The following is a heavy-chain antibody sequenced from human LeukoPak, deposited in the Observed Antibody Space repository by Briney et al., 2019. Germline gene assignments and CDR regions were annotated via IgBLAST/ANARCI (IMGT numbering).Heavy chain of an antibody. Sequence: PGGSLRLSCAASGFTFSSYSMNWVRQAPGKGLEWVSAISGSGGSTYYADSVKGRFAISRDNSKNTLYLQMNSLRAEDTAVYYCAKAHIVVVPAADYWGQGTLVTVSS. CDR3: AKAHIVVVPAADY. V-gene: IGHV3-23*01. CDR2: ISGSGGST. D-gene: IGHD2-2*01. CDR1: GFTFSSYS. J-gene: IGHJ4*02.